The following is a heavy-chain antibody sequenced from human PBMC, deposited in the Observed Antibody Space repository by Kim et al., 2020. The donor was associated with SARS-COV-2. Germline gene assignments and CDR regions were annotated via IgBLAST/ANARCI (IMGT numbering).Heavy chain of an antibody. V-gene: IGHV3-23*01. D-gene: IGHD2-2*01. CDR3: ANVVYESTSCITGAFDI. Sequence: VKGRFSISRDNSENTLYLQRNSMRAEDTAVYYCANVVYESTSCITGAFDIWGQGTIVTVSS. J-gene: IGHJ3*02.